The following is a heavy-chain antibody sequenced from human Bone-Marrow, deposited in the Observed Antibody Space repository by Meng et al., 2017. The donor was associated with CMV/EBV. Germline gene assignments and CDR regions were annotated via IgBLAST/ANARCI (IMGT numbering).Heavy chain of an antibody. CDR1: GYTFTDNY. CDR2: INPDSGVP. V-gene: IGHV1-2*02. Sequence: ASVKVSCKASGYTFTDNYIHWVRQAPGKGLEWMGWINPDSGVPKYVQKFQGRVTLTRDMSSSTAYMELSRLRSDDTAVHYCARDGGGYDFWSGYPPGWFDPWGQGTLVTVSS. D-gene: IGHD3-3*01. CDR3: ARDGGGYDFWSGYPPGWFDP. J-gene: IGHJ5*02.